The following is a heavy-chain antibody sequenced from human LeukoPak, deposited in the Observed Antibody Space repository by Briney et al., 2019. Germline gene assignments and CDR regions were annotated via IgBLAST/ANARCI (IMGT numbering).Heavy chain of an antibody. CDR2: IYYSGST. V-gene: IGHV4-59*08. Sequence: SETLSLTCTVSGGSISIYYWSWIRQPPGKGLEWIGYIYYSGSTNYNPSLKSRVTISVDTSKNQFSLKLSSVTAADTAVYYCARQRDDYASSGYSGFYYCGQGTLVTVSS. CDR1: GGSISIYY. J-gene: IGHJ4*02. D-gene: IGHD3-22*01. CDR3: ARQRDDYASSGYSGFYY.